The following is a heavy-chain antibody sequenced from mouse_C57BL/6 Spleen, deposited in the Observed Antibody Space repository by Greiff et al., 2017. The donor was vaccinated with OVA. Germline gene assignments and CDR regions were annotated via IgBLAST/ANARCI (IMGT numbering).Heavy chain of an antibody. Sequence: EVMLVESGGGLVKPGGSLKLFCVASGFTFSSYAMSWVRQTPEKRLEWVATISDGGSYTYYPDNVKGRFTISRDNAKNNLYLQMSHMKSEDTAMYYCTRDGYEYDGGWYFDVWGTGTTVTVSS. D-gene: IGHD2-4*01. CDR3: TRDGYEYDGGWYFDV. CDR2: ISDGGSYT. J-gene: IGHJ1*03. V-gene: IGHV5-4*01. CDR1: GFTFSSYA.